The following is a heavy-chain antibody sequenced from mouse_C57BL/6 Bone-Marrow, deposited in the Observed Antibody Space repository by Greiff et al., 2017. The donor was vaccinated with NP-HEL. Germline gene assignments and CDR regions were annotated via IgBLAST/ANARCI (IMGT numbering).Heavy chain of an antibody. V-gene: IGHV1-15*01. CDR2: IDPETGGT. CDR3: LLLRLRDYFDY. Sequence: VKLQESGAELVRPGASVTLSCKASGYTFTDYEMHWVKQTPVHGLEWIGAIDPETGGTAYNQKFKGKAILTADKSSSTAYMELRSLTSEDSAVYYCLLLRLRDYFDYWGQGTTLTVSS. D-gene: IGHD1-2*01. J-gene: IGHJ2*01. CDR1: GYTFTDYE.